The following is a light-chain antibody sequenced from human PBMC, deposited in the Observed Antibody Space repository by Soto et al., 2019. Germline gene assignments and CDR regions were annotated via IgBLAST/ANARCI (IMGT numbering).Light chain of an antibody. Sequence: ETVVTQSPATLSLSPWERATLSCRASQSVASNCLACYQQRPGQAPRLLMYAASSRAAGVPDRFSGSGCGTDFNLAISRLEPEAFAVFFCHQYGRSPIFTFGPGTTVDIK. J-gene: IGKJ3*01. CDR3: HQYGRSPIFT. CDR1: QSVASNC. CDR2: AAS. V-gene: IGKV3-20*01.